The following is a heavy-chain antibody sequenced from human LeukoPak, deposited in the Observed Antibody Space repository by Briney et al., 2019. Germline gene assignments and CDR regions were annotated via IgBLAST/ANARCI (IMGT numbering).Heavy chain of an antibody. J-gene: IGHJ5*02. CDR1: GGTFSSYA. D-gene: IGHD3-22*01. CDR2: IVPILGIA. V-gene: IGHV1-69*04. Sequence: SVKVSCKASGGTFSSYAISWVRQAPGQGLEWMGRIVPILGIANYAQKFQGRVTITADKSTSTAYMELSSLRSEDTAVYYCARDLPPSDSSGYSGFDPWGQGTLVTVSS. CDR3: ARDLPPSDSSGYSGFDP.